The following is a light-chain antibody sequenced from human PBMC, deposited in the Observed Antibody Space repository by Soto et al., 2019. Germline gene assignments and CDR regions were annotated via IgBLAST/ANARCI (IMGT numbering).Light chain of an antibody. CDR3: ATWDDSVNGQV. J-gene: IGLJ2*01. Sequence: QSVLTQPPSVSGAPRQRVTISCSGSRSNIGNNAVNWYQQFPGRAPKLLIYYDDLLPSGVSDRFSGSKSGTSASLAISGLQSEDEADYYCATWDDSVNGQVFGGGTKVTVL. CDR2: YDD. V-gene: IGLV1-36*01. CDR1: RSNIGNNA.